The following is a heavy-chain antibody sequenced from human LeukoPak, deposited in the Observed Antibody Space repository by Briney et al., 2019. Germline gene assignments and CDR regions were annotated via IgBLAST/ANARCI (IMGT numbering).Heavy chain of an antibody. J-gene: IGHJ4*02. D-gene: IGHD3-16*02. CDR3: SRGWGELSSIFDY. Sequence: PGGSLRLSCAASGFTFSSYGMHWVRQAPGKGLEWVAVIWYDGSNKYYADSVKGRFTISRDNSKNTLYLQMDSLRPEDTAVYYCSRGWGELSSIFDYWGQGTLVTVSS. V-gene: IGHV3-30*19. CDR2: IWYDGSNK. CDR1: GFTFSSYG.